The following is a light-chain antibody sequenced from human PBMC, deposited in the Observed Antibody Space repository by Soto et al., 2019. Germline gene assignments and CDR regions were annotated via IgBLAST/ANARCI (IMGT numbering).Light chain of an antibody. V-gene: IGKV3-20*01. CDR1: ENIYTSY. CDR3: HRYGGSPPYT. Sequence: VLTQSPGTLSLSPGARATLSCRASENIYTSYVAWFQQRPGQPPRLLIYDASSRAAGVPDRFSGSGSGTDFTLTISRLEPEDFALNYCHRYGGSPPYTFGQGTKVEIK. CDR2: DAS. J-gene: IGKJ2*01.